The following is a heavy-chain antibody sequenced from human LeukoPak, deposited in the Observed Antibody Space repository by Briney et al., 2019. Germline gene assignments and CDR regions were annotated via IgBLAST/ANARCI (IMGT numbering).Heavy chain of an antibody. CDR2: IRSKGYGGTT. CDR1: GFTFGDYA. D-gene: IGHD3-10*01. CDR3: TRDRPMVRGVIGFRGMDV. V-gene: IGHV3-49*04. Sequence: GGSLRLSCTASGFTFGDYAMSWVRQAPGKGLEWVGFIRSKGYGGTTEYAASVKGRFTISRDDSKRIAYLQMNSLKTEDTAVYYCTRDRPMVRGVIGFRGMDVWGQGTTVTVSS. J-gene: IGHJ6*02.